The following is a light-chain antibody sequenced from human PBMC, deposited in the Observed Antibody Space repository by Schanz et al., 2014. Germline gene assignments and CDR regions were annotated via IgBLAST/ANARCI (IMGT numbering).Light chain of an antibody. Sequence: QSALTQPASVSGSPGQSITLSCTGTSNDVGTYNFVSWYQHHPGRAPKLILYDVASRPSGISNRFSGSKSGNTASLTISGLQAEDEADYYCSSYTRGTTLVVFGGGTKLTVL. J-gene: IGLJ2*01. CDR2: DVA. CDR3: SSYTRGTTLVV. V-gene: IGLV2-14*03. CDR1: SNDVGTYNF.